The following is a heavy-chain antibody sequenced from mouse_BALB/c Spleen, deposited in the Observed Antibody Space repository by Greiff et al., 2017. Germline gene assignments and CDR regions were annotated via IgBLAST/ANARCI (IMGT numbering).Heavy chain of an antibody. CDR2: ISSGSSTI. CDR3: ARGLPWYFDV. D-gene: IGHD2-2*01. CDR1: GFTFSSFG. Sequence: DVQLVESGGGLVQPGGSRKLSCAASGFTFSSFGMHWVRQAPEKGLEWVAYISSGSSTIYYADTVKGRFTISRDNPKNTLFLQMTSLRSEDTAMYYCARGLPWYFDVWGAGTTVTVSS. J-gene: IGHJ1*01. V-gene: IGHV5-17*02.